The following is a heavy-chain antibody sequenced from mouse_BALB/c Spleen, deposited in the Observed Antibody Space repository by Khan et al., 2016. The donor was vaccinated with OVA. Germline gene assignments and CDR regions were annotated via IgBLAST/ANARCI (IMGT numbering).Heavy chain of an antibody. CDR2: ISDGGSYT. V-gene: IGHV5-4*02. CDR3: ARGGYGGFAY. CDR1: GFTFSDYY. Sequence: EVQLVESGGGLVKPGGSLKLSCAASGFTFSDYYMYWVRQTPEQRLEWVATISDGGSYTYYPDSVKGRFTISRVNAKNNLYLQMSSLKSEDTAMYYGARGGYGGFAYWGQGTLVTVSA. D-gene: IGHD1-1*02. J-gene: IGHJ3*01.